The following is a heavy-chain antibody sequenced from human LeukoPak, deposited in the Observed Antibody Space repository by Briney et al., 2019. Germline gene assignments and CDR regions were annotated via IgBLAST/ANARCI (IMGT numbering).Heavy chain of an antibody. CDR3: AKVTSIAVFDY. J-gene: IGHJ4*02. CDR2: ISGSGGST. V-gene: IGHV3-23*01. D-gene: IGHD6-19*01. Sequence: GGSLRLSCAASGFTFSSYAMSWVRQAPGKGLVWVSAISGSGGSTYYADSVKGRFTISRGNSKNTLYLQMNSLRAEDTAVYYCAKVTSIAVFDYWGQGTLVTVSS. CDR1: GFTFSSYA.